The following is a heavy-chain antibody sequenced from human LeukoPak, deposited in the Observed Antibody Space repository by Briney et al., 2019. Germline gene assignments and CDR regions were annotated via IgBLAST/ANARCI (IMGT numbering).Heavy chain of an antibody. V-gene: IGHV1-69*13. J-gene: IGHJ4*02. Sequence: SVKVSCKASGGTFSSYAIGWVRQAPGQGLEWMGGIIPIFGTANYAQKFQGRVTITADESTSTAYMELSSLRSEDTAVYYCARDKGYCSGGSCYFDYWGQGTLVTVSS. CDR1: GGTFSSYA. D-gene: IGHD2-15*01. CDR2: IIPIFGTA. CDR3: ARDKGYCSGGSCYFDY.